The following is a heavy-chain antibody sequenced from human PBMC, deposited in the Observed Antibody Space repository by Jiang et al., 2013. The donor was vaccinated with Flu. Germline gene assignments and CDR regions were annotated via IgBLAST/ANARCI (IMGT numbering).Heavy chain of an antibody. CDR2: ISSSGSTI. J-gene: IGHJ3*02. CDR3: ARDPGYCSSTSCYDAFDI. V-gene: IGHV3-11*04. Sequence: ISSSGSTIYYADSVKGRFTISRDNAKNSLYLQMNSLRAEDTAVYYCARDPGYCSSTSCYDAFDIWGQGTMVTVSS. D-gene: IGHD2-2*03.